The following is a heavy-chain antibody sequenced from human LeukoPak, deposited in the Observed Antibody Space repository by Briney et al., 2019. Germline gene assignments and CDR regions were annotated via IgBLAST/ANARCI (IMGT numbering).Heavy chain of an antibody. J-gene: IGHJ4*02. CDR3: ARETAVAGTYYSDY. D-gene: IGHD6-19*01. CDR1: GFTISSYS. V-gene: IGHV3-21*01. Sequence: GGSLRLSCAASGFTISSYSMNWVRQAPGKGLEWVSSISSSSSYIYYADSVKGRFTISRDNAKNSLYLQMNSLRAEDTAVYYCARETAVAGTYYSDYWGQGTLVTVSS. CDR2: ISSSSSYI.